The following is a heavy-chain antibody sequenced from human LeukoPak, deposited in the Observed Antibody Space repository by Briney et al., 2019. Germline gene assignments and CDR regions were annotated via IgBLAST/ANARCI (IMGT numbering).Heavy chain of an antibody. D-gene: IGHD3-22*01. Sequence: GGSLRLSCAASGFTFSSYWMSWVRQAPGKGLEWVANIKQDGSEKYYVDSVKGRFTISRDNAKNSLYLQMNSLRAEDTAVYYCARDYYDSSGYYHAYFDYWGQGTLVTVSS. V-gene: IGHV3-7*01. J-gene: IGHJ4*02. CDR1: GFTFSSYW. CDR2: IKQDGSEK. CDR3: ARDYYDSSGYYHAYFDY.